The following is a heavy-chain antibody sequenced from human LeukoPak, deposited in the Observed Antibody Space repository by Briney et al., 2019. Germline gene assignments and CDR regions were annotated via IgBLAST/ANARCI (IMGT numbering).Heavy chain of an antibody. J-gene: IGHJ6*02. CDR3: AKEGLVVTAMVSYYYYGMDV. CDR2: ISGSGGST. CDR1: GFTFSSYA. Sequence: QPGGSLLLSCAASGFTFSSYAMSWVRQAPGKGLEWVSAISGSGGSTYYADSVKGRFTISRDNSKNTLYLQMNSLRAEDTAVYYCAKEGLVVTAMVSYYYYGMDVWGQGTTVTVSS. V-gene: IGHV3-23*01. D-gene: IGHD2-21*02.